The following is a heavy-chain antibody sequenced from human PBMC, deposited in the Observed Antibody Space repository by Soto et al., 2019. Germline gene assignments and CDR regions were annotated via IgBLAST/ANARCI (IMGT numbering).Heavy chain of an antibody. J-gene: IGHJ3*02. D-gene: IGHD5-12*01. CDR2: IYYSGST. CDR1: GGSISSYY. Sequence: SETLSLTCTVSGGSISSYYWSWIRQPPGKGLEWIGYIYYSGSTNYNPSLKSRVTISVDTSKNQFSLKLSSVTAADTAVYYCARHQPRGYSGYDPAIDIWGQGTMVTVSS. V-gene: IGHV4-59*01. CDR3: ARHQPRGYSGYDPAIDI.